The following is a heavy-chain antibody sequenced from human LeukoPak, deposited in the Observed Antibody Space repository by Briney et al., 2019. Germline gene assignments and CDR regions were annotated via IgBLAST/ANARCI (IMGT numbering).Heavy chain of an antibody. J-gene: IGHJ4*02. Sequence: GGSLRLSCVASGFSFSDYGMAWVRQAPGKGLEWVSAISGSGRSSYSADSVKGRFTISRDNSKNTLYLQMNSLRVEDTAVYYCARYIVVVPAALFWGQGTLVTVSS. D-gene: IGHD2-2*01. CDR2: ISGSGRSS. CDR3: ARYIVVVPAALF. CDR1: GFSFSDYG. V-gene: IGHV3-23*01.